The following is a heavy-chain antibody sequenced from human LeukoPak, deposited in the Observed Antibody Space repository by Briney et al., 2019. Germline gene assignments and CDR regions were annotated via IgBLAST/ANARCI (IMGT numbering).Heavy chain of an antibody. V-gene: IGHV3-74*01. CDR2: TTPNGGGA. CDR3: ARGVDTTTINELGY. CDR1: GFTFSDFW. J-gene: IGHJ1*01. D-gene: IGHD3-10*01. Sequence: GGSLRLSCATSGFTFSDFWMHWVRQTPGKGLVWVARTTPNGGGADYVELVRGRFTISRDNAANTVYLQMNSLGADDMAVYFCARGVDTTTINELGYWGQGNLVTVSS.